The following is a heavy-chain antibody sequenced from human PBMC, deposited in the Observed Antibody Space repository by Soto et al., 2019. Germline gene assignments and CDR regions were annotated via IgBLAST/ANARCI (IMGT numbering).Heavy chain of an antibody. V-gene: IGHV1-2*02. CDR3: ARGAGVPAATQDAFDI. CDR1: GYTFTSHY. CDR2: INPNSGGT. J-gene: IGHJ3*02. D-gene: IGHD2-2*01. Sequence: ASVKVSCKASGYTFTSHYMHWVRQAPGQGLEWMGWINPNSGGTNYAQKFQGRVTMTRDTSISTAYMELSRLRSDDTAVYYCARGAGVPAATQDAFDIWGQGTMVTVSS.